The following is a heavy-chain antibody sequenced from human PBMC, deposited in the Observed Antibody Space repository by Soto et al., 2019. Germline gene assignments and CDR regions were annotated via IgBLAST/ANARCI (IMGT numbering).Heavy chain of an antibody. J-gene: IGHJ4*02. D-gene: IGHD1-26*01. CDR2: INHSGSA. V-gene: IGHV4-34*01. CDR1: GGSFSGYI. CDR3: TRGLLSGSSYSGGWYYFDS. Sequence: QVQLQQWGAGLLKPSETLSLNCDVNGGSFSGYIWTWIRQTPGKELQWIGQINHSGSAVYNPSLMGRVPITAMSNNQLSLDLSSVTAADTAVYYCTRGLLSGSSYSGGWYYFDSLGQGTMVTVSS.